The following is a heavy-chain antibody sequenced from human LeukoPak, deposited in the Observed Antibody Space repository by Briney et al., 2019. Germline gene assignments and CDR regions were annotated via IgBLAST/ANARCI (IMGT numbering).Heavy chain of an antibody. J-gene: IGHJ2*01. CDR3: ARAVRGVPTLGYFDL. CDR1: GGSISSYY. V-gene: IGHV4-59*07. Sequence: SDTLSLTCTVSGGSISSYYWRWIRQPPEKGLEWIGFIFYNGSTKYNPSLKSRVTLSVDTSKNQFSLKLNSVTAADTAVYYCARAVRGVPTLGYFDLWGRGTLVTVSS. D-gene: IGHD3-10*01. CDR2: IFYNGST.